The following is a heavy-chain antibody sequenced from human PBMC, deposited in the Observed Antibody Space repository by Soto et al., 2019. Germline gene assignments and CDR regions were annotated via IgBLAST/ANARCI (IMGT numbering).Heavy chain of an antibody. CDR3: ARDCDVVVVLPTPCGMDV. CDR2: ISYDGSNK. V-gene: IGHV3-30-3*01. J-gene: IGHJ6*02. CDR1: GFTFSSYA. Sequence: QVQLVESGGGVVQPGRSLRLSCVASGFTFSSYAMHWVRQAPGKGLEWVAVISYDGSNKYYADSVKGRFTISRDNSKNTLYVQMNSLRAEDTAVYYCARDCDVVVVLPTPCGMDVWGQGTTVTVFS. D-gene: IGHD2-15*01.